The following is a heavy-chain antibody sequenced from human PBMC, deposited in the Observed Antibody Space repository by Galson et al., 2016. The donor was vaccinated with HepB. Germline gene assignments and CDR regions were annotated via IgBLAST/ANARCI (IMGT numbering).Heavy chain of an antibody. D-gene: IGHD3-22*01. CDR2: IYYTGTT. V-gene: IGHV4-59*01. CDR1: GGSISGYY. Sequence: TLSLTCTVSGGSISGYYWSWIRQPPGKGLEWIGYIYYTGTTSYNPSLKSRVTISVDTSKNQFSLKLSSATAADTAVYYCARVRNYYDSSGYKHYFDYWGQGTLVTVSS. CDR3: ARVRNYYDSSGYKHYFDY. J-gene: IGHJ4*02.